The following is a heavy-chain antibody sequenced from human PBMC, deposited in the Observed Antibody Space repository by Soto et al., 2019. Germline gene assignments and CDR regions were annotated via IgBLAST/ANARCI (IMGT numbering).Heavy chain of an antibody. D-gene: IGHD3-3*01. V-gene: IGHV4-38-2*02. Sequence: SETLSLTCTVSGYSISSGYYWGWIRQPPGKGLEWIGSIYHSGSTYYNPSLKSRVTISVDTSKNQFSLKLSSVTAADTAVYYCARDIPVLHNITIFGVVRPDAFDIWGQGTMVTVS. CDR1: GYSISSGYY. CDR3: ARDIPVLHNITIFGVVRPDAFDI. CDR2: IYHSGST. J-gene: IGHJ3*02.